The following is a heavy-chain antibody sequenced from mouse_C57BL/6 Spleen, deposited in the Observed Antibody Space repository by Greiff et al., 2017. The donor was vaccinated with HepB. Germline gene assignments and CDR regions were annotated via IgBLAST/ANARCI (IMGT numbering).Heavy chain of an antibody. CDR3: ARLLRRWFDV. Sequence: VQLQQSGPELVKPGASVKISCKASGYTFTDYYMNWVKQSHGKSLEWIGDINPNNGGTSYNQKFKGKATLTVDKSSSTAYMELRSLTSEDSAVYYCARLLRRWFDVWGTGTTVTVSS. V-gene: IGHV1-26*01. CDR2: INPNNGGT. J-gene: IGHJ1*03. D-gene: IGHD1-2*01. CDR1: GYTFTDYY.